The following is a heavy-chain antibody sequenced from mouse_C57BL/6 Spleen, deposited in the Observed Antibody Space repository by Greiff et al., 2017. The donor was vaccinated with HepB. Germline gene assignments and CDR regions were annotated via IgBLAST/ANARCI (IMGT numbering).Heavy chain of an antibody. CDR3: AREGSSGYWFAY. CDR1: GYSITSGYT. V-gene: IGHV3-1*01. J-gene: IGHJ3*01. CDR2: ISYSGST. Sequence: EVQLQQSGPGMVKPSQSLSLTCTATGYSITSGYTWHWIRHFPGSNLEWMDYISYSGSTNYNPSLKSRISITHDTSKNHFFLKLNSVTTEDTATYYCAREGSSGYWFAYWGQGTLVTVSA. D-gene: IGHD3-2*02.